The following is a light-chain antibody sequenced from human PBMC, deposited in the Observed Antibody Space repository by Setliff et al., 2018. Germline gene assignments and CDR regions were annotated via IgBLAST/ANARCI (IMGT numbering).Light chain of an antibody. V-gene: IGLV2-14*03. CDR2: DVS. Sequence: QSALAQPASVSGSPGQSITISCTGTSSDVGDYNYVSWYQQHPGKAPKLMIYDVSNRPSGVSNRFSGSKSGNTASLTISGLQAEDEADYYCSSYTSSSTPVFGGGTKGTVL. CDR1: SSDVGDYNY. CDR3: SSYTSSSTPV. J-gene: IGLJ2*01.